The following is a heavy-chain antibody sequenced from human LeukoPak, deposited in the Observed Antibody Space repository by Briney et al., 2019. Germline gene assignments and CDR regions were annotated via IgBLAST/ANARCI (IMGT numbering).Heavy chain of an antibody. CDR3: ARDLYNWNS. J-gene: IGHJ4*02. V-gene: IGHV4-59*01. CDR1: GVSISSYY. Sequence: SETLCLTCTVSGVSISSYYWSWIRQPPGKGLEWIGFIYYSGNTNYNPSLKSRVTISVDTSKNQFSLKLSSVTAADTAVYYCARDLYNWNSWGQGTLVTVSS. D-gene: IGHD1-20*01. CDR2: IYYSGNT.